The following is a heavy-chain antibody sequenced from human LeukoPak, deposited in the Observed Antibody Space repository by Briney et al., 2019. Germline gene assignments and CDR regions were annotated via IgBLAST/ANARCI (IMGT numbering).Heavy chain of an antibody. CDR3: ARGHSVYGVMDF. CDR1: GFTFSNAE. CDR2: ISKNRISI. J-gene: IGHJ4*02. V-gene: IGHV3-48*03. D-gene: IGHD5/OR15-5a*01. Sequence: GGSLRLSCAASGFTFSNAEMHWVRQAPGKGLEWISYISKNRISIYYSDSVKGRFTISRDNARNSLYLQMNSLRAEDTAIYYCARGHSVYGVMDFWGQGTLVTVSS.